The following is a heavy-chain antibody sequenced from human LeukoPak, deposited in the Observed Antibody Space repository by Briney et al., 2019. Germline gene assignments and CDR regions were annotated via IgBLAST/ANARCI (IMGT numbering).Heavy chain of an antibody. Sequence: GGSLRLSCEAAGFTFTTYSMTWVRQAPGKGLEWVSIISSGSSAIFSADALKGRFTISRDDAKNLLYLDMNSLRAEDTAVYYCARGHTAVTRHFDFWGQGTLVTVSS. V-gene: IGHV3-21*01. CDR3: ARGHTAVTRHFDF. D-gene: IGHD4-17*01. CDR2: ISSGSSAI. J-gene: IGHJ4*02. CDR1: GFTFTTYS.